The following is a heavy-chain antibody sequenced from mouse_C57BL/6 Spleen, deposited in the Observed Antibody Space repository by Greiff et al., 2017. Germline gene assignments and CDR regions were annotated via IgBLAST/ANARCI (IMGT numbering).Heavy chain of an antibody. CDR2: IYPGDGDT. D-gene: IGHD2-2*01. CDR3: ARRKDYGNDDGAMDY. J-gene: IGHJ4*01. V-gene: IGHV1-82*01. Sequence: QVQLQQSGPELVKPGASVKISCKASGYAFSSSWMNWVKQRPGTGLGWIGRIYPGDGDTNYNGKFKGKATLTADKSPRTAYMQLDILTSEDSADYFCARRKDYGNDDGAMDYWGQGTSVTVSS. CDR1: GYAFSSSW.